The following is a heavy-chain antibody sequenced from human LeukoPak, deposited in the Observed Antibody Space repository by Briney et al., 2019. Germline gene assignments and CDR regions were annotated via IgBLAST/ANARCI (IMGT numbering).Heavy chain of an antibody. CDR1: GGSISSYY. J-gene: IGHJ4*02. CDR3: ARAHSSSWYMDY. Sequence: SETLSLTCTVSGGSISSYYWSWIRQPPGKGLEWIGYIYYSGSTNYNPSLKSRVTVSVDTSKNQFSLKLSSVTAADTAVYYCARAHSSSWYMDYWGQGTLVTVSS. D-gene: IGHD6-13*01. CDR2: IYYSGST. V-gene: IGHV4-59*01.